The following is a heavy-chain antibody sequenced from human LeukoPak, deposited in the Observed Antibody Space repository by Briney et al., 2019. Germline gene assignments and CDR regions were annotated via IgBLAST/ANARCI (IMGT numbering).Heavy chain of an antibody. CDR2: IYYTGGT. D-gene: IGHD5-12*01. CDR1: GGSIGSDY. CDR3: ARVYSGYDSYFDY. Sequence: SETLSLTCTVSGGSIGSDYWTWIRQPPGKGLEYIGYIYYTGGTNYNPSLKSRVTISVDTSKNQFSLKLSSVTAADTAVYYCARVYSGYDSYFDYWGQGTLVTVSS. J-gene: IGHJ4*02. V-gene: IGHV4-59*01.